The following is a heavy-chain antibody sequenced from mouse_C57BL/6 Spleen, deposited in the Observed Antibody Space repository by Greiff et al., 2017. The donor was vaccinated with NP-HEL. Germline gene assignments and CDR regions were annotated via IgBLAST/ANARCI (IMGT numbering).Heavy chain of an antibody. CDR2: IYPGDGDT. J-gene: IGHJ2*01. Sequence: QVQLQQSGPELVKPGASVKISCKASGYAFSSSWMNWVKQRPGKGLEWIGRIYPGDGDTNYNGKFKGKATLTADKSSSTAYMQLSSLTSEDSAVYFCARDYGSRYFDYWGQGTTLTVSP. D-gene: IGHD1-1*01. V-gene: IGHV1-82*01. CDR1: GYAFSSSW. CDR3: ARDYGSRYFDY.